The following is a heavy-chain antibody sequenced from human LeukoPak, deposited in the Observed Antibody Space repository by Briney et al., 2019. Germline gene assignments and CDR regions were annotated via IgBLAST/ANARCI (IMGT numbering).Heavy chain of an antibody. J-gene: IGHJ6*03. Sequence: SVKVSCKASGGTFSSYAISWVRQAPGQGLEWMGGIIPIFGTANYAQKFQGRVTITTDESTSTAYMELSSLRSEDTAVYYCARVGGYSSGWYPAYMDVWGKGTTVTVSS. CDR1: GGTFSSYA. D-gene: IGHD6-19*01. V-gene: IGHV1-69*05. CDR3: ARVGGYSSGWYPAYMDV. CDR2: IIPIFGTA.